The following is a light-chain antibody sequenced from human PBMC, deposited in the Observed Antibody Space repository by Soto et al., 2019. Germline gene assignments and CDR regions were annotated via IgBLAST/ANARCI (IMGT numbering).Light chain of an antibody. V-gene: IGKV3-20*01. CDR2: GAS. CDR3: QQYGDLIT. J-gene: IGKJ5*01. CDR1: QSVSSSY. Sequence: EIVLTQSPGTLSLSPGERAALSCRASQSVSSSYLAWYQQKRGQAPRLLIYGASSRATGVPDRFSGSGSGTDFPLTISRLEPEDFSVYYCQQYGDLITFGQGTRLQIK.